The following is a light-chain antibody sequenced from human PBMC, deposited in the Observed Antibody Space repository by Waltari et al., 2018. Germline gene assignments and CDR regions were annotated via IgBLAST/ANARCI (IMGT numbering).Light chain of an antibody. V-gene: IGKV2-30*02. Sequence: DVVMTQSPLSLSVTLGQTASISCTSSRSLVHSDGNTHLVWFHQRPGQSPRRLIYKVSNRDSGVPDRFGGSGSGSDFTLKISYVEAEDVGVYYCMQGTHWPYTFCQGTKLDIK. CDR3: MQGTHWPYT. CDR2: KVS. CDR1: RSLVHSDGNTH. J-gene: IGKJ2*01.